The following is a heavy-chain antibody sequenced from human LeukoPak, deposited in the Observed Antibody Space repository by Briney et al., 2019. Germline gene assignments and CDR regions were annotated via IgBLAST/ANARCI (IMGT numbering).Heavy chain of an antibody. J-gene: IGHJ3*02. CDR2: IYSGGST. V-gene: IGHV3-53*01. D-gene: IGHD2-8*01. Sequence: GGSLRLSCAASGFTVNSNYMSWVRQAPGKGLEWVSIIYSGGSTYYADSVKGRFTISRDNSKNTLYLQMNSLRAEDTAVYYCARGNAEDAFDIWGQGTMVTVSS. CDR1: GFTVNSNY. CDR3: ARGNAEDAFDI.